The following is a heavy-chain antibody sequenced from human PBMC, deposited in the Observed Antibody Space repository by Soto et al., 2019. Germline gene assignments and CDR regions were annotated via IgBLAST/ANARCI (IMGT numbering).Heavy chain of an antibody. D-gene: IGHD3-22*01. CDR1: GGSFNRHT. CDR3: AGGWGYDSTDYYYAY. Sequence: QVQLVQSGAEVRKPGSSVRVSCKASGGSFNRHTISWVRQAPGQGLEWMGGIIPIFGTANHAQKFQGRVTIVADESTRTVYMDLSSLRSDDTAIYYCAGGWGYDSTDYYYAYWGQGTLVIVSS. J-gene: IGHJ4*02. V-gene: IGHV1-69*01. CDR2: IIPIFGTA.